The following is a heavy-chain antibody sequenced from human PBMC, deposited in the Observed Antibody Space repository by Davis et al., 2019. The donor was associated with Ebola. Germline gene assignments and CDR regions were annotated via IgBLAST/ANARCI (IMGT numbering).Heavy chain of an antibody. CDR1: VITFSSYA. CDR2: ISGSGGST. V-gene: IGHV3-23*01. J-gene: IGHJ4*02. D-gene: IGHD6-13*01. CDR3: AKDSSSWYLVGYFDY. Sequence: GESLKISCTDSVITFSSYAMTWVRQAPGKGLEWVSAISGSGGSTYYADSVKGRFTISRDNSKKTLYLQMNSLRAEDTAVYYCAKDSSSWYLVGYFDYWGQGTLVTVSS.